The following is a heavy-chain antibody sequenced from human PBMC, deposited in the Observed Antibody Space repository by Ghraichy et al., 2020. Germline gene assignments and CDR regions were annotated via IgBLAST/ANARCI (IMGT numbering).Heavy chain of an antibody. J-gene: IGHJ4*02. V-gene: IGHV4-34*01. Sequence: ETLNISCAVYGGSFSGYYWSWIRQPPGKGLEWIGEINHSGSTNYNPSLKSRVTILVDTSKNQFSLKLSSVTAADTAVYYCARWKRRITIFGVVMNQYYFDYWGQGTLVTVSS. CDR2: INHSGST. CDR1: GGSFSGYY. D-gene: IGHD3-3*01. CDR3: ARWKRRITIFGVVMNQYYFDY.